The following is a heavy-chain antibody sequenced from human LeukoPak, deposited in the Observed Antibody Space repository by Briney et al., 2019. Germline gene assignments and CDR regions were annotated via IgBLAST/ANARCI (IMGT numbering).Heavy chain of an antibody. J-gene: IGHJ4*02. V-gene: IGHV3-7*01. CDR1: GFTCSRYW. D-gene: IGHD4/OR15-4a*01. Sequence: GGSLRLSCAASGFTCSRYWMSWVRQAPGKGLEWVASIKQDGSEKYYVDSVKGRFTISRDNAKNSLYLRMNSLRADDTAFYYCARDTLGEGEDANYAVYYFDYWGQGTVVTVSS. CDR2: IKQDGSEK. CDR3: ARDTLGEGEDANYAVYYFDY.